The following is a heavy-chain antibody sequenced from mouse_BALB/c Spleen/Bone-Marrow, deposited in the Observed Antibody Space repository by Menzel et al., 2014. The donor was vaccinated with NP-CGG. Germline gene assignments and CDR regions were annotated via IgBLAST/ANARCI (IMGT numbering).Heavy chain of an antibody. V-gene: IGHV1-69*02. CDR2: IYPSDSYT. J-gene: IGHJ2*01. Sequence: QVQLQQSGAELVRPGASVKLSCKASGYTFTSYWINWVKQRPGQGLEWIGNIYPSDSYTNYNQKFKDKATLTVDKSSSTAYMQLSSPTSEDSAVYYRTRECGNYPFDYWGQGTTLTVSS. CDR3: TRECGNYPFDY. CDR1: GYTFTSYW. D-gene: IGHD2-10*02.